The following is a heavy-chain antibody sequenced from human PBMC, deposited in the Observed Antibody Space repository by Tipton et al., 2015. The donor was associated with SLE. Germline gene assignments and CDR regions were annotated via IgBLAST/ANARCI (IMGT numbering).Heavy chain of an antibody. CDR1: GGSISSTSYY. CDR3: ARAVGYVAAANSPGWFDA. CDR2: INHRGST. Sequence: LRLSCTVSGGSISSTSYYWGWIRQPPGKGPEWIGEINHRGSTKYNPSLQSRVTLSIDTSKNQFSLKLTSVTTADTAIYYCARAVGYVAAANSPGWFDAWGQGTLVTVSS. J-gene: IGHJ5*02. V-gene: IGHV4-39*01. D-gene: IGHD6-13*01.